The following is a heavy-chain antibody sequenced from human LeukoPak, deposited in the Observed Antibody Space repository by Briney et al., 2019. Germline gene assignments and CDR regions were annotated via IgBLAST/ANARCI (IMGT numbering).Heavy chain of an antibody. D-gene: IGHD6-13*01. CDR1: GFTFSSYW. Sequence: GGSLRLSCAASGFTFSSYWMSWVRQAPGKGLEWVANIKQDGSEKYYVDSVKGRFTISRGNAKNSLYLQMNSLRAEDTAVYYCARMGYSSSWYSAFDIWGQGTMVTVSS. CDR3: ARMGYSSSWYSAFDI. J-gene: IGHJ3*02. CDR2: IKQDGSEK. V-gene: IGHV3-7*01.